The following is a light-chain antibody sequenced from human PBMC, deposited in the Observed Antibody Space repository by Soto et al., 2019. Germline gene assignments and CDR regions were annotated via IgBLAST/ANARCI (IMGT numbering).Light chain of an antibody. CDR2: DAS. CDR1: QSISSY. Sequence: EIVLTQSPATLSLSPGERATLSCRASQSISSYLAWYQQKPGQAPRLLIYDASNRATGIPARFSGGGTGTDFTLTISSLEPEDFALYYCQQRSNWPPTFGGGTKVEIK. CDR3: QQRSNWPPT. V-gene: IGKV3-11*01. J-gene: IGKJ4*01.